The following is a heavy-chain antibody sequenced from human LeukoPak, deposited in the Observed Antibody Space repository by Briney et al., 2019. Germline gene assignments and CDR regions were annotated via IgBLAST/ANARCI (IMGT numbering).Heavy chain of an antibody. J-gene: IGHJ3*02. Sequence: SETLSLTCTVSGGSVNNSPYYWGWIRQPPGKGLEWIGSIYYSGSTYYNPSLKSRVTISVDTSKNQFSLKLSSVTAADTAVYYCARAGYSSSFDIWGQGTMITVSS. CDR3: ARAGYSSSFDI. D-gene: IGHD5-18*01. CDR2: IYYSGST. CDR1: GGSVNNSPYY. V-gene: IGHV4-39*07.